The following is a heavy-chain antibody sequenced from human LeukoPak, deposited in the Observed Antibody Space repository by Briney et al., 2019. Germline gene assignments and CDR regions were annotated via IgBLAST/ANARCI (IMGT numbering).Heavy chain of an antibody. V-gene: IGHV1-2*06. CDR2: INPNSGGT. D-gene: IGHD2-15*01. Sequence: ASVKVSCKAAGYTFTGYYMFWVRQAPGQGLEWIGRINPNSGGTNYAQKFQGRVTMTRDTSISTAYMELSRLRSDDTAVYYCARGYCSGGSCYSVESWFDPWGQGTLVTVSS. J-gene: IGHJ5*02. CDR3: ARGYCSGGSCYSVESWFDP. CDR1: GYTFTGYY.